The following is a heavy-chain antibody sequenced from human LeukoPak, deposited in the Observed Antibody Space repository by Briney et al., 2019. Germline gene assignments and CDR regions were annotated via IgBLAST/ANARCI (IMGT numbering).Heavy chain of an antibody. D-gene: IGHD5-24*01. CDR2: ISSNGGST. J-gene: IGHJ5*02. CDR1: GFTFSSYA. CDR3: ARDNSVRDEAWWFNP. V-gene: IGHV3-64*01. Sequence: GGSLRLSCAASGFTFSSYAMHWVRQAPGKGLEYVSAISSNGGSTYYANSVKGRFTVSRDNSKNTLYLQMNSLRSEDTAVYYCARDNSVRDEAWWFNPWGQGTLVTVSS.